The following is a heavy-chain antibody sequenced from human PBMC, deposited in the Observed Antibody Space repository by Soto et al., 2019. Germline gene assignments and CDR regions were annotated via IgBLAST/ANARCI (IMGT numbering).Heavy chain of an antibody. Sequence: QVHLVQSGTEVKKPGSSVKVSCKASGGTFSSSXXXXVXXXXXXGLEWMGMIVPSLDTTNYAQKFQARVTITADEVTSTAYXXXXXXXXXXXXXXXXXXXXXXXYTXXPYAVDVWGQGTRVIVSS. J-gene: IGHJ6*02. CDR3: XXXXXXXYTXXPYAVDV. CDR1: GGTFSSSX. CDR2: IVPSLDTT. V-gene: IGHV1-69*11. D-gene: IGHD1-20*01.